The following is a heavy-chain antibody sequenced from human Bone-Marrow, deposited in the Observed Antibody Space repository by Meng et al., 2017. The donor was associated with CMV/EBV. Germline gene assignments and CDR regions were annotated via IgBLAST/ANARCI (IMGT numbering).Heavy chain of an antibody. CDR1: GFTFSSYA. Sequence: GGSLRLSCAASGFTFSSYAMSWVRQAPGKGLEWVSVIYSGGSSTYYADSVKGRFTISRDNSKNTLYLQMNSLRAEDTAVYYCAKIAASDYWGQGTLVTVSS. J-gene: IGHJ4*02. CDR2: IYSGGSST. CDR3: AKIAASDY. V-gene: IGHV3-23*03. D-gene: IGHD6-25*01.